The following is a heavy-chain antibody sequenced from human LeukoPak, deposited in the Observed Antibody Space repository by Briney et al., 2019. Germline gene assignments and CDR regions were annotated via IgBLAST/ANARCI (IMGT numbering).Heavy chain of an antibody. CDR2: IYHSGGT. J-gene: IGHJ4*02. D-gene: IGHD3-10*01. V-gene: IGHV4-38-2*02. CDR3: ARDVVRGVIDY. CDR1: GYSISSGYY. Sequence: PSETLSLTCAVSGYSISSGYYWGWIRQPPGKGLEWIGSIYHSGGTYYNPSLKSRVTISVDTSKNQFSLKLSSVTAADTAVYYCARDVVRGVIDYWGQGTLVTVSS.